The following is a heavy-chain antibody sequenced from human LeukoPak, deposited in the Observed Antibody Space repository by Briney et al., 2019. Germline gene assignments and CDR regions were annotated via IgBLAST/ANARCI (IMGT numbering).Heavy chain of an antibody. J-gene: IGHJ4*02. CDR1: GITLSSYA. V-gene: IGHV3-30*01. Sequence: GGSLRLSCAASGITLSSYAMHWVRQAPGKGLEWVSLISSGGTDEYYADSVKGRFTISRDNSKNTLYLQLNSLRGEDTAVYYCARDSTYYYDSGSSGPHYFDNWGQGTLVTVSS. CDR3: ARDSTYYYDSGSSGPHYFDN. CDR2: ISSGGTDE. D-gene: IGHD3-10*01.